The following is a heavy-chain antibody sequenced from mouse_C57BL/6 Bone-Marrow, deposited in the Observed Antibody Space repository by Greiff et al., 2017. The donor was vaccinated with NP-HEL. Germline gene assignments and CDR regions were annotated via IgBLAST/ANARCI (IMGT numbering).Heavy chain of an antibody. CDR3: SREVYYGSFYYCDY. CDR1: GYTFTDYY. V-gene: IGHV1-75*01. Sequence: QVQLQQSGPELVKPGASVKISCKASGYTFTDYYINWVKQRPGQGLEWIGWIFPGSGSTYYNEKFKGKATLTVVKSSSTAYMLLSSLISEDSAVYFCSREVYYGSFYYCDYWGQGTTLTVSS. CDR2: IFPGSGST. D-gene: IGHD1-1*01. J-gene: IGHJ2*01.